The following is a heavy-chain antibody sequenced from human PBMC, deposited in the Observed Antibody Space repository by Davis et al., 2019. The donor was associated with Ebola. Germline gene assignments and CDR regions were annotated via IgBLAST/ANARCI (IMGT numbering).Heavy chain of an antibody. J-gene: IGHJ6*04. CDR3: AKDVLAFGGAYYGMEV. CDR2: INTSGYST. CDR1: GFTFSNYA. V-gene: IGHV3-23*01. D-gene: IGHD3-3*01. Sequence: GESLKISCAASGFTFSNYAMTWVRQAPGKGLEWVSVINTSGYSTYYADSVKGRFTISRDNSKNTLYLQMNSMRAEDTAVYYCAKDVLAFGGAYYGMEVWGKGTTVTVSS.